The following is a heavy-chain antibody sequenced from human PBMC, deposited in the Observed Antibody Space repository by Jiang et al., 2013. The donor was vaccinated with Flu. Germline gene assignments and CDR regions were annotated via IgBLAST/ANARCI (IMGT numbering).Heavy chain of an antibody. CDR1: GGTFSSYT. CDR2: IIPILGIA. D-gene: IGHD6-19*01. Sequence: SSVKVSCKASGGTFSSYTISWVRQAPGQGLEWMGRIIPILGIANYAQKFQGRVTITADKSTSTAYMELSSLRSEDTAVYYCARPNGYSSGWYDYWGQGTLVTVSS. V-gene: IGHV1-69*02. CDR3: ARPNGYSSGWYDY. J-gene: IGHJ4*02.